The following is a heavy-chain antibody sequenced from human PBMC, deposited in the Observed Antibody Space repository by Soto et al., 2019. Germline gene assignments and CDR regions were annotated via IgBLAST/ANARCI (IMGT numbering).Heavy chain of an antibody. Sequence: HVQLVESGGGVVQPGRSLRLSCAASGFTFRNYGLHWVRQAPGKGLEWVAVIWFDGTNKFYADSVKGRFTISRDNSKNTLYLQMNSLRAEDTAVYYCARDDLGAAGTGYWGQGALVTVSS. V-gene: IGHV3-33*01. CDR3: ARDDLGAAGTGY. CDR1: GFTFRNYG. J-gene: IGHJ4*02. D-gene: IGHD6-13*01. CDR2: IWFDGTNK.